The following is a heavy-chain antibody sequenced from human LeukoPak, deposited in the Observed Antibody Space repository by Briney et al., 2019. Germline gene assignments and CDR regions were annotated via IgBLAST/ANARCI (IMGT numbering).Heavy chain of an antibody. CDR1: GYSFTSYW. CDR3: ARLHLSYYGSGSYYSAPDWYFDL. CDR2: IYPGDSDT. J-gene: IGHJ2*01. D-gene: IGHD3-10*01. V-gene: IGHV5-51*01. Sequence: GESLKISCEASGYSFTSYWIAWVRQMPGKGLEWMGIIYPGDSDTRYSPSFQGQVTISADKSISTAYMQWSSLKASDTAMYYCARLHLSYYGSGSYYSAPDWYFDLWGRGTLVTVSS.